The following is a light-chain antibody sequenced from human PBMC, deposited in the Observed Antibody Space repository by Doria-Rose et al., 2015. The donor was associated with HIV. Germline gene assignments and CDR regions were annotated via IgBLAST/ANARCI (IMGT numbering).Light chain of an antibody. V-gene: IGKV1-8*01. CDR1: QDISNY. CDR3: QQYYSYPPT. Sequence: AIRMTQSPSSLSASTGDRVTITCRASQDISNYLAWYQQKPGKAPKLLIYAASTLQSGDPSRFSGSGSGTDFTLTISYLQSEDFATYYCQQYYSYPPTFGQGTKVEVK. J-gene: IGKJ1*01. CDR2: AAS.